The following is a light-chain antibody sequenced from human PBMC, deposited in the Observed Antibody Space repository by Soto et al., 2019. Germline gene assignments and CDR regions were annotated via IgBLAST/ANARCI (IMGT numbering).Light chain of an antibody. CDR2: DAS. V-gene: IGKV3-11*01. CDR3: QQRSKWPVT. Sequence: EIVLTQSPDTLSLSPGERAIFSCRTSQSIGSTLAWYQHKPGQAPRRLIYDASKRATGIPARFSGSGSGTDFTLTISSLEPEDFAVYFCQQRSKWPVTFGPGTTVDIK. J-gene: IGKJ3*01. CDR1: QSIGST.